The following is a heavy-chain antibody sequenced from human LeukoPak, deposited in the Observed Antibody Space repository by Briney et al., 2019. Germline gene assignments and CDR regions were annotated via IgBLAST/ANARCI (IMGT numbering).Heavy chain of an antibody. Sequence: GGSLRLSCAASGFTFSTYSMNWVRQAPGKGLEWVSSISSNNRYIYYADSVKGRFTISRDNAKNTLYLQMNGLRAEDTAVYYCARTGIAARPTVWFDPWGQGTLVTVSS. CDR3: ARTGIAARPTVWFDP. D-gene: IGHD6-6*01. J-gene: IGHJ5*02. CDR2: ISSNNRYI. V-gene: IGHV3-21*01. CDR1: GFTFSTYS.